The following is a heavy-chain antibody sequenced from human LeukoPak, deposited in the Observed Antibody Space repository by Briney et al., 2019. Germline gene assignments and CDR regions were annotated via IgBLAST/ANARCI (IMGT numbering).Heavy chain of an antibody. CDR1: GFTFGSYA. D-gene: IGHD5-12*01. Sequence: GGSLRLSCAASGFTFGSYAMSWVRQAPGKGLEWVSAISGSGGSTYYADSVKGRFTISRDNSKNTLYLQMNSLRAEDTAVYYCANRRDGYNSAFDIWGQGTMVTVSS. CDR2: ISGSGGST. CDR3: ANRRDGYNSAFDI. V-gene: IGHV3-23*01. J-gene: IGHJ3*02.